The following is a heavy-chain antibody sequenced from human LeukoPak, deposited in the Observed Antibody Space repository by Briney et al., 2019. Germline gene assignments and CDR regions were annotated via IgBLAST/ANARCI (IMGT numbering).Heavy chain of an antibody. CDR1: GYTFTSYD. J-gene: IGHJ4*02. D-gene: IGHD2-2*01. Sequence: GASVKVSCKASGYTFTSYDINWVRQATGQGLEWMGWMNTNSGNTGYAQKFQGRVTMTRDTSISTAYMELSSLRSEDTAVYYCARGLGVPGVYPDLRFWGQGTLVTVSS. CDR2: MNTNSGNT. V-gene: IGHV1-8*01. CDR3: ARGLGVPGVYPDLRF.